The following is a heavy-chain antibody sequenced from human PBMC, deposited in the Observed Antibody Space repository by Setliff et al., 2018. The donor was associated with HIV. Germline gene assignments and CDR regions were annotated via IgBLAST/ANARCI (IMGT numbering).Heavy chain of an antibody. J-gene: IGHJ4*02. Sequence: SETLSLTCTVSGDSISSNSYFWGWIRLPPGKGLEWIGSISSSGDTFYTPSLENRVAISVETSKSLFSLNLNSATAADTAMYYCARFAGSSWVDYWGQGALVTVSS. CDR3: ARFAGSSWVDY. V-gene: IGHV4-39*07. CDR2: ISSSGDT. D-gene: IGHD6-13*01. CDR1: GDSISSNSYF.